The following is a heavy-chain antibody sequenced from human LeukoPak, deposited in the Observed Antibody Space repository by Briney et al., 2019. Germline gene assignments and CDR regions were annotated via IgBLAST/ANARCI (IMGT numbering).Heavy chain of an antibody. CDR3: AKDMGSIAAAGLDY. Sequence: GGSLRLSCAAPGFTFDDYAMHWVRQAPGKGLEWVSGISWNSGSIGYADSVKGRFTISRDNAKNSLYLQMNCLRAEDTALYYCAKDMGSIAAAGLDYWGQGTLVTVSS. CDR1: GFTFDDYA. J-gene: IGHJ4*02. D-gene: IGHD6-13*01. CDR2: ISWNSGSI. V-gene: IGHV3-9*01.